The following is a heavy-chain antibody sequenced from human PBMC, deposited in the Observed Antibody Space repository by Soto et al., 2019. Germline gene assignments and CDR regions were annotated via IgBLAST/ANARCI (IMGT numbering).Heavy chain of an antibody. V-gene: IGHV3-48*03. Sequence: QTVGSLRLSCAASGFTFSSYEMNWVRQAPGKGLEWVSYISSTTNYIYYGDSMKGRFTISRDNAKNSLYLEMNSLRAEDTAVYYCARESEDLTSNFDYWGQGTLVTVSS. J-gene: IGHJ4*02. CDR2: ISSTTNYI. CDR3: ARESEDLTSNFDY. CDR1: GFTFSSYE.